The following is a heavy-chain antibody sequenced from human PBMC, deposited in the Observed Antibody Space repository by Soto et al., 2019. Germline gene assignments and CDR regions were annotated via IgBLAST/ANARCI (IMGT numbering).Heavy chain of an antibody. Sequence: QLQLQESGSGLVKPSQTLSLTCAVSGGSISSGNSYSWSWIRQPPGKGLEWIGSISHSGSTSYNPSLKGRVTMSVDKSKNQFSLNLSSVTAADMAVYYCARAVAPYLGTRFDPWGQGPLVIVSS. CDR3: ARAVAPYLGTRFDP. CDR1: GGSISSGNSYS. J-gene: IGHJ5*02. CDR2: ISHSGST. D-gene: IGHD3-16*01. V-gene: IGHV4-30-2*01.